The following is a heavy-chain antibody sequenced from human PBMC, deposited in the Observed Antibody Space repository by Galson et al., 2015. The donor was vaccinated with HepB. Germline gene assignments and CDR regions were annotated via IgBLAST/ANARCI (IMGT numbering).Heavy chain of an antibody. D-gene: IGHD3-22*01. Sequence: LSLTCAVYGGSFSGYYWSWIRQPPGKGLEWIGEINHSGSTNYNPSLKSRVTISVDTSKNQFSLKLSSVTAADTAVYYCARGRVYYYDSSGYYQKIYYFDYWGQGTLVTVSS. CDR3: ARGRVYYYDSSGYYQKIYYFDY. CDR1: GGSFSGYY. CDR2: INHSGST. J-gene: IGHJ4*02. V-gene: IGHV4-34*01.